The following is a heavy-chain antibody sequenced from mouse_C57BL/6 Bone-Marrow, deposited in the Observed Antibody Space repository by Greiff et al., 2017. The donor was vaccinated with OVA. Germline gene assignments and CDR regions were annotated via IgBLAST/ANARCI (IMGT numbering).Heavy chain of an antibody. D-gene: IGHD1-1*01. Sequence: VMLVESGPGLVAPSQSLSITCTVSGFSLTSYAISWVRQPPGKGLEWLGVIWTGGGTNYNSALKSRLSISKDNSTSQVFLKMNSLQTDDTAMYDCARNSRYYYRPYWYFDVWGTGTTVTVSS. CDR2: IWTGGGT. J-gene: IGHJ1*03. CDR1: GFSLTSYA. V-gene: IGHV2-9-1*01. CDR3: ARNSRYYYRPYWYFDV.